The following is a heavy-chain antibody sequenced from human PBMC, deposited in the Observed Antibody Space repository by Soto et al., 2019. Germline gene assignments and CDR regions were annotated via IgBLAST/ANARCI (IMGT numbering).Heavy chain of an antibody. J-gene: IGHJ4*02. CDR2: IYYSGST. V-gene: IGHV4-31*03. Sequence: SETLSLTCTVSGGSISSGGYYWSWIRQHPGKGLEWIGYIYYSGSTYYNPSLKSRVTISVDTSKNQFSLKLSSVTAEDTAVYYCARDRRGGGYELYFDYGGQGPWVTVSS. CDR3: ARDRRGGGYELYFDY. D-gene: IGHD5-12*01. CDR1: GGSISSGGYY.